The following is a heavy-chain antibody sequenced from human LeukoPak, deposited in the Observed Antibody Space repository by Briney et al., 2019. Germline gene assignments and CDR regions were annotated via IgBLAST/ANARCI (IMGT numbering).Heavy chain of an antibody. Sequence: SETLSLTCSASGGSISSHYWSWIRQPPGKGLEWIGYIYYSGSTKYNPSLKSRVTISVDTSKNQFSLKLSSVTAADTAVYYCARGGTTVTPGLLWFDPWGQGTLVTVSS. J-gene: IGHJ5*02. CDR3: ARGGTTVTPGLLWFDP. CDR1: GGSISSHY. V-gene: IGHV4-59*11. D-gene: IGHD4-17*01. CDR2: IYYSGST.